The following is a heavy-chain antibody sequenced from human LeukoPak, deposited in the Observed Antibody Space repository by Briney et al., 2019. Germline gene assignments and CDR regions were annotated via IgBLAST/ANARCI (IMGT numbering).Heavy chain of an antibody. V-gene: IGHV3-21*01. J-gene: IGHJ4*02. CDR1: GFTVSSYS. D-gene: IGHD3-9*01. CDR3: ARALSGYLAY. CDR2: ISSSSSYI. Sequence: SPGGSLRLSCAASGFTVSSYSMSWVRQAPGKGLEWVSSISSSSSYIYYADSVKGRFTISRDNAKNSLYLQMNSLRAEDTAVYYCARALSGYLAYWGQGTLVTVSS.